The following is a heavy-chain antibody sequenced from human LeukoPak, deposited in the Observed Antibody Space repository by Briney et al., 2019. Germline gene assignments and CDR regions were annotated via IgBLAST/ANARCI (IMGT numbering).Heavy chain of an antibody. CDR3: ARLTGIAVAQK. Sequence: SETLSLTSTVSGGSISSSSYYWGWIRQPPGRGLEWIGSIYYSGSTYYNPSLKSRVTISVDTSKNQFSLKLSSVTAADTAVYYCARLTGIAVAQKWGQGTLVTVSS. V-gene: IGHV4-39*01. CDR2: IYYSGST. D-gene: IGHD6-19*01. J-gene: IGHJ4*02. CDR1: GGSISSSSYY.